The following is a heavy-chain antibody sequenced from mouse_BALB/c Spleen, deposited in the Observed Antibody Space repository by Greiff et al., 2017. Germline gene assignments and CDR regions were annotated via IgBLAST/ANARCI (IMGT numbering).Heavy chain of an antibody. Sequence: VKLVESGPGLVAPSQSLSITCTVSGFSLTSYDISWIRQPPGKGLEWLGVIWTGGGTNYNSAFMSRLSISKDNSKSQVFLKMNSLQTDDTAIYYCVREKSYAMDYWGQGTSVTVSS. CDR2: IWTGGGT. CDR3: VREKSYAMDY. V-gene: IGHV2-9-2*01. CDR1: GFSLTSYD. J-gene: IGHJ4*01.